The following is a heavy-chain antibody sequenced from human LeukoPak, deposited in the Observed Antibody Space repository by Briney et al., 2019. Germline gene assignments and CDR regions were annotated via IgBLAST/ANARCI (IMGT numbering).Heavy chain of an antibody. CDR3: AKAPFYDILTPFDY. V-gene: IGHV3-53*01. D-gene: IGHD3-9*01. J-gene: IGHJ4*02. Sequence: GGSLRLSCVASGFPVTNTHMTWVRQAPGKGLEWVSVISYSGTPNYADSVKGRFTISRDNSKNTLYLQMNSLRAEDTAVYYCAKAPFYDILTPFDYWGQGTLVTVSS. CDR2: ISYSGTP. CDR1: GFPVTNTH.